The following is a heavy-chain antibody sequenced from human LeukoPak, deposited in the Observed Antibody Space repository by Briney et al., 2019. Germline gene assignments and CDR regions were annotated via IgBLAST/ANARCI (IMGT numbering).Heavy chain of an antibody. D-gene: IGHD1-26*01. J-gene: IGHJ6*03. V-gene: IGHV3-20*04. CDR1: GYSFGGFY. CDR2: INGDGEYT. CDR3: AQRGVQGYMDV. Sequence: PGGSLRLSCEASGYSFGGFYMHWVRQAPGKGLEWVASINGDGEYTVYAASVKGRFTISRDNSNNMLNLQMSSLRAEDTALYYCAQRGVQGYMDVWGKGTTVIVSS.